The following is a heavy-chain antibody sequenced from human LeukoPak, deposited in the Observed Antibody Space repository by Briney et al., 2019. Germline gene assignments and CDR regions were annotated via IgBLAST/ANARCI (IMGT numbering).Heavy chain of an antibody. J-gene: IGHJ4*02. CDR2: IDYSGNT. Sequence: SETLSLTCTVSGDASSRSRYYWGWIRQSPGKGLEWIGSIDYSGNTDYNPSLKSRVSLSVDTSKKQFSLKLSSVTAADTAVYYCARMYYDFWSGSPSYFDYWGQGTLVTVSS. CDR1: GDASSRSRYY. D-gene: IGHD3-3*01. V-gene: IGHV4-39*07. CDR3: ARMYYDFWSGSPSYFDY.